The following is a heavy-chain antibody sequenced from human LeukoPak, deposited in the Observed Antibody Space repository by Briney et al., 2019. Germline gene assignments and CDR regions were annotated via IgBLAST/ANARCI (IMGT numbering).Heavy chain of an antibody. CDR1: GFIVSSNY. CDR3: AKIHQNRVVVGAKGAFDI. Sequence: PGGSLRLSCAASGFIVSSNYMNWVRQAPGKGLEWVSGIGSSGGGTYYADSVKGRFTISRDTSKDTVYLQMDSLRAEDTAIYYCAKIHQNRVVVGAKGAFDIWGQGTVVTVSS. V-gene: IGHV3-23*01. D-gene: IGHD2-15*01. J-gene: IGHJ3*02. CDR2: IGSSGGGT.